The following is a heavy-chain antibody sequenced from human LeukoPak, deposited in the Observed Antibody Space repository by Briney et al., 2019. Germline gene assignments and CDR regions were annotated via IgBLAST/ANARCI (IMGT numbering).Heavy chain of an antibody. CDR3: AKDPRGYYYGMGV. CDR1: GFTFSNYA. V-gene: IGHV3-23*01. Sequence: GGSLRLSCAASGFTFSNYAMSWVRQAPGKGLEWVSAISGSGVSTYYADSVKGRFTISRDNSKNTLYLQMNGLRAEDTAVYYCAKDPRGYYYGMGVWGKGTTVTVSS. J-gene: IGHJ6*04. D-gene: IGHD3-10*01. CDR2: ISGSGVST.